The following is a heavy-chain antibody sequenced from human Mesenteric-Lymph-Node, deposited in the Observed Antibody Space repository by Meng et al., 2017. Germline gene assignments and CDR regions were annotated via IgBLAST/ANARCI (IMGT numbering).Heavy chain of an antibody. J-gene: IGHJ4*02. V-gene: IGHV3-11*01. CDR1: GFTFSDYY. CDR2: ISTGGSTI. CDR3: ARDRSAAAFDY. Sequence: QVQLVESGGGLVKPGGSRRLSCAASGFTFSDYYMSWIRQAPGKGLEWVSHISTGGSTIYYADSVKGRFTISRDNAKNSLYLQMNSLRAEDTAVYYCARDRSAAAFDYWGQGTLVTVSS.